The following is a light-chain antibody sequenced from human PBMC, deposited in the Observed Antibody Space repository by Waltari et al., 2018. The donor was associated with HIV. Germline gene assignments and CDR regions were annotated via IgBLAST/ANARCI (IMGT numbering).Light chain of an antibody. V-gene: IGLV2-23*02. J-gene: IGLJ1*01. CDR2: EVS. Sequence: QSALTQPASVSGSPGQSITISCTGTSSDLGSYDLVSWYQQHPGKAPKVMIYEVSKRPSGVSNRFSGSKSGNTASLIISGLQADDEADYYCCSYASGSTFVFGTGT. CDR3: CSYASGSTFV. CDR1: SSDLGSYDL.